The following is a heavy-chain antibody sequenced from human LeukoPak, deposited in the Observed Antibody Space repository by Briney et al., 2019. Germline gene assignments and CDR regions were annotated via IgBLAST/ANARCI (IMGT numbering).Heavy chain of an antibody. Sequence: SETLSLTCAVYGGSFSGYYWSWIRQPPGKGLEWIGEINHSGSTNYNPSLKSRVTISVDTSKNQFSLKLSSVTAADTAVYYCARLSHQLLVDYWGQGTLVTVSS. V-gene: IGHV4-34*09. D-gene: IGHD2-2*01. J-gene: IGHJ4*02. CDR2: INHSGST. CDR1: GGSFSGYY. CDR3: ARLSHQLLVDY.